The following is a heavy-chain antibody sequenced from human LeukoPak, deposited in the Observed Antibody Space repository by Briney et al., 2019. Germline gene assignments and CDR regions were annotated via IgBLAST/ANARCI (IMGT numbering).Heavy chain of an antibody. V-gene: IGHV3-21*01. CDR3: ARARGSTDAFDI. CDR2: ISSSSSYI. D-gene: IGHD2-2*01. Sequence: GGFLRLSCAASGFTFSSYSMNWVRQAPGKGLEWVSSISSSSSYIYYADSVKGRFTISRDNAKNSLYLQMNSLRAEDTAVYYCARARGSTDAFDIWGQGTMVTVSS. J-gene: IGHJ3*02. CDR1: GFTFSSYS.